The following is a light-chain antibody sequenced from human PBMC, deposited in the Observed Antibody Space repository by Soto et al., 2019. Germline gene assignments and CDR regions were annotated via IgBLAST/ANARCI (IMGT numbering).Light chain of an antibody. J-gene: IGKJ1*01. CDR3: QHRSNWPWT. CDR1: QSVSSSY. Sequence: EIVLTQSPGTLSLSPGERATLSCRASQSVSSSYLAWYQQKPGQAPRLLIYGASSRATGIPARFSGSGSGTDFTLTISSLEPEDFAVYYCQHRSNWPWTFGQGTKVEIK. V-gene: IGKV3D-20*02. CDR2: GAS.